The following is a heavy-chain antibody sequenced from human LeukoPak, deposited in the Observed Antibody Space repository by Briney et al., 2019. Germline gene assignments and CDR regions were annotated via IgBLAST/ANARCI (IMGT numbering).Heavy chain of an antibody. CDR3: AKVRGYYDSSGYYGVGYFDY. Sequence: GGSLRLSCAASGFTFSSYAMSWVRQAPGKGLEWVSAISGSGGSTYYADSVKGRVTISRDNSKNTLYLQMNSLRAEDTAIYYCAKVRGYYDSSGYYGVGYFDYWGQGTLVTVSS. J-gene: IGHJ4*02. V-gene: IGHV3-23*01. D-gene: IGHD3-22*01. CDR2: ISGSGGST. CDR1: GFTFSSYA.